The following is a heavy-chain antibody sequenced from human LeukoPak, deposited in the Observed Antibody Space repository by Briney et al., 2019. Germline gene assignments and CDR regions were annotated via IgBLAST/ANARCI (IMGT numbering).Heavy chain of an antibody. J-gene: IGHJ4*02. V-gene: IGHV1-2*02. CDR3: ARVISGSYSDY. D-gene: IGHD1-26*01. Sequence: ASVKVSCKATGYTFTGYYKHWVRQAPGKGLDWMGFIYSNNGGTNYAHKFQGRVIMTRDTSIRTAYIELSRLRSDDTAVYYCARVISGSYSDYWGQGTLVTVSS. CDR1: GYTFTGYY. CDR2: IYSNNGGT.